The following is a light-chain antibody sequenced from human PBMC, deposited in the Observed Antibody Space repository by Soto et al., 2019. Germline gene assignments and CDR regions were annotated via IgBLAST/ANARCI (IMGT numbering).Light chain of an antibody. CDR1: SSNIGGNI. V-gene: IGLV1-44*01. CDR3: PAWDDSLNGVV. CDR2: SNN. Sequence: QSVLTQPPSASGTPGQRVTISCSGSSSNIGGNIVNWYQQLPGTAPKLLIHSNNQRPSGVPDRFSGSKSGTSASLAISGLLSEDEAEYYCPAWDDSLNGVVFGGGTKLTVL. J-gene: IGLJ2*01.